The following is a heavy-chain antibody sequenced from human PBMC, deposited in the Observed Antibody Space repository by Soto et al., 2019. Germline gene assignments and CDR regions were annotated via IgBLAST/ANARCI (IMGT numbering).Heavy chain of an antibody. CDR1: GYTFTSYG. CDR2: ISAYNGNT. Sequence: GASVKVSCKASGYTFTSYGISWVRQAPGQGLEWMGWISAYNGNTNYAQKLQGRVTMTTDTSTSTAYMELRSLRSDDTALYYWGRVGAAAGMVFWFGPWGQGNLVTVSS. D-gene: IGHD6-13*01. CDR3: GRVGAAAGMVFWFGP. J-gene: IGHJ5*02. V-gene: IGHV1-18*01.